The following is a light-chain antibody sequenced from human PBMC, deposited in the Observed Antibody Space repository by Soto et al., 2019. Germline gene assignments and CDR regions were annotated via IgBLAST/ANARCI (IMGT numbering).Light chain of an antibody. J-gene: IGLJ2*01. CDR3: SSYPTSVHVV. CDR2: DVS. Sequence: QSALTQPASVSGSPGQSITISCIGSSSDVGSSKYVSWYQQHPGDAPKLIIYDVSHRPSGVSDRCSGSKSGNTASLTISGLQSEDEGDYYCSSSYPTSVHVVFGGGTKLTVL. CDR1: SSDVGSSKY. V-gene: IGLV2-14*01.